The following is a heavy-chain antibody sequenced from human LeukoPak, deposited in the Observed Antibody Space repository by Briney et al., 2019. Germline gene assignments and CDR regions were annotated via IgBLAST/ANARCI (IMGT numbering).Heavy chain of an antibody. CDR3: ARAGRYSSSWYRNNPRFDP. CDR1: GYSFTGYA. CDR2: INTNTGNP. Sequence: ASVKVSCKASGYSFTGYAMNWVRQAPGQGLEWMGWINTNTGNPTYAQGFTGRFVFSLDTSVSTAYLQISSLKAEDTAVYYCARAGRYSSSWYRNNPRFDPWGQGTLVTVSS. D-gene: IGHD6-13*01. V-gene: IGHV7-4-1*02. J-gene: IGHJ5*02.